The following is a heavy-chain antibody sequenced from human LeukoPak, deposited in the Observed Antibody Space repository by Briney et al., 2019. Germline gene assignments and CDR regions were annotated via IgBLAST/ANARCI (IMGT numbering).Heavy chain of an antibody. CDR2: INPNSGGT. CDR1: GYTFTGYY. Sequence: ASVKVSCKASGYTFTGYYMHWVRQAPGQGLEWMGWINPNSGGTNYAQKFQGRVTMTRDTSISTAYMELSRLRSDDTAVYYCARDKDVLDSRVWGVGTTYYYYYGMDVWGQGTTVTVSS. J-gene: IGHJ6*02. D-gene: IGHD1-1*01. CDR3: ARDKDVLDSRVWGVGTTYYYYYGMDV. V-gene: IGHV1-2*02.